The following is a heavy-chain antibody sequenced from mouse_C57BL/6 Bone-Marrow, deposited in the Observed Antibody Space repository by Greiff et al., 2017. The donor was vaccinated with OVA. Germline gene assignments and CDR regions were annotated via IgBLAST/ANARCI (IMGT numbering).Heavy chain of an antibody. CDR1: GFTFSSYG. Sequence: EVKLMESGGDLVKPGGSLKLSCAASGFTFSSYGMSWVRQTPDKRLEWVATISSGGSYTYYPDSVKGRFTISRDNAKNTLYLQMSSLKSEDTAMYYSTRSNWDEGYGYFDVWGTGTTVTVSS. CDR2: ISSGGSYT. CDR3: TRSNWDEGYGYFDV. J-gene: IGHJ1*03. D-gene: IGHD4-1*01. V-gene: IGHV5-6*01.